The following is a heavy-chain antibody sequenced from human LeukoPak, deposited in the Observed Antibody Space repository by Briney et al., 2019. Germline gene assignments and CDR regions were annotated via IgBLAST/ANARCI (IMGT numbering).Heavy chain of an antibody. CDR2: ISGDGRKT. CDR3: VKDNYGYFDH. D-gene: IGHD4-11*01. J-gene: IGHJ4*02. Sequence: PGGSLRLSCAASGFTFSGYAMSWVRQAPGKGLEWVTSISGDGRKTYYADSVKGRFTISRDNFKNTLSLEMNNLRAEDTAVYYCVKDNYGYFDHWGQGTLVTVSS. V-gene: IGHV3-23*01. CDR1: GFTFSGYA.